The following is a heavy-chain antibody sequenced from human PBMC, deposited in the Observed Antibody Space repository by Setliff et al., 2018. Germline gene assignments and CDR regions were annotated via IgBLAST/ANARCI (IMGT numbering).Heavy chain of an antibody. J-gene: IGHJ4*02. CDR3: ARDRIRGPDSY. CDR2: LSNNGDST. CDR1: GFTFSNYV. V-gene: IGHV3-23*01. Sequence: QPGGSLRLSCAASGFTFSNYVMSWVRQTPGGGLEWLSSLSNNGDSTYYADYVRGRFTISRDNSRNTVYLQMNSLRADDTAIYYCARDRIRGPDSYWGQGSLVTVSS.